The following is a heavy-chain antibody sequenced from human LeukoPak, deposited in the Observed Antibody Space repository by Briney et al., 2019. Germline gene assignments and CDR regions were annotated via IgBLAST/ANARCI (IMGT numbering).Heavy chain of an antibody. D-gene: IGHD3-3*01. J-gene: IGHJ6*02. Sequence: PPGGSLRLSCAASGFTFSNYGMHWVRQAPGKGLEWVALISYAGSNKYYADSVKGRFTISRDNSKNTLYLQVNSLRAEDTAVYHCAKDRITIFGVALGPYYGMDVWGQGTTVTASS. CDR2: ISYAGSNK. V-gene: IGHV3-30*18. CDR1: GFTFSNYG. CDR3: AKDRITIFGVALGPYYGMDV.